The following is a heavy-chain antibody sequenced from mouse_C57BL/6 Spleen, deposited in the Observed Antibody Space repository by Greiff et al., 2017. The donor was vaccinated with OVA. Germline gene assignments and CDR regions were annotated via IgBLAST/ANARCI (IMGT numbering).Heavy chain of an antibody. D-gene: IGHD1-1*01. J-gene: IGHJ1*03. CDR3: ARHGATVVETDWYFDV. Sequence: EVQGVESGGGLVKPGGSLKLSCAASGFTFSSYTMSWVRQTPEKRLEWVATISGGGGNTYYPDSVKGRFTISRDNAKNTLYLQMSSLRSEDTALYYCARHGATVVETDWYFDVWGTGTTVTVSS. CDR2: ISGGGGNT. V-gene: IGHV5-9*01. CDR1: GFTFSSYT.